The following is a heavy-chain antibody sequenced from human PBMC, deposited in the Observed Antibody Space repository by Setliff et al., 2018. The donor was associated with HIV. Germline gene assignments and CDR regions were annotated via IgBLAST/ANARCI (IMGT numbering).Heavy chain of an antibody. CDR1: GYSISSGYY. J-gene: IGHJ4*02. D-gene: IGHD6-6*01. CDR2: IYHSGST. Sequence: PSETLSLTCTVSGYSISSGYYWGWIRQPPGKGLEWIGNIYHSGSTYYNPSPKSRVTISVDTSKNQFSLKLTSVTAADRAVYYCARFSTSSGGTFDYWGQGTLVTVSS. V-gene: IGHV4-38-2*02. CDR3: ARFSTSSGGTFDY.